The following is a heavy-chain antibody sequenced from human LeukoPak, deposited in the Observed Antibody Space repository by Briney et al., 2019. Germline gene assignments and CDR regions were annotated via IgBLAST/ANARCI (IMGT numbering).Heavy chain of an antibody. CDR1: GFIFNSYW. CDR3: ARDTGDPSFDI. V-gene: IGHV3-7*01. Sequence: GGSLRLSCAASGFIFNSYWMSWVRQAPGKGLEWVANIKQDGSEKFYVDSVKGRFTISRDNAKNSLYLQMNSLRAEDTAVYYCARDTGDPSFDIWGQGTMVTVSS. D-gene: IGHD7-27*01. J-gene: IGHJ3*02. CDR2: IKQDGSEK.